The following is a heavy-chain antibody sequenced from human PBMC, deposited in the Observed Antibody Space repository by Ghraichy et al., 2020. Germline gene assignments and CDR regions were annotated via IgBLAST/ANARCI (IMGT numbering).Heavy chain of an antibody. CDR3: ARGSGYDSSGYQFDY. V-gene: IGHV4-59*01. CDR2: IYYSGST. Sequence: SETLSLTCTVSGGSISSYYWSWIRQPPGKGLEWIGYIYYSGSTNYNPSLKSRVTISVDTSKNQFSLKLSSVTAADTAVYYCARGSGYDSSGYQFDYWGQGTLVTVSS. CDR1: GGSISSYY. D-gene: IGHD3-22*01. J-gene: IGHJ4*02.